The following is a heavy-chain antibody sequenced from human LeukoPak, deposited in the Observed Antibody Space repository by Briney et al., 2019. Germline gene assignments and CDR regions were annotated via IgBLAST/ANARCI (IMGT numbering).Heavy chain of an antibody. V-gene: IGHV4-59*08. J-gene: IGHJ4*02. CDR2: IYYSGST. CDR1: GGSISSYY. D-gene: IGHD3-10*01. Sequence: PSETLSLTCTVSGGSISSYYWSWIRQPPGKGLEWIGYIYYSGSTNYNPSLKSRVTISVDTSKNQFSLKLSSVTAADTAVYYCARLGFGETSYLDYWGQGTLVTVSS. CDR3: ARLGFGETSYLDY.